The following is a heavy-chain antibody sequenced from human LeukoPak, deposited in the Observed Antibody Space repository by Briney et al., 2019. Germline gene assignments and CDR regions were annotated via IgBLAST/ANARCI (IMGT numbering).Heavy chain of an antibody. CDR3: ARDRYGDHGFDY. CDR2: IYYSGTT. J-gene: IGHJ4*02. Sequence: SETLSLTCTVSSGSISGYYWSWIRQPPGKELEWIGYIYYSGTTNYNPSLKSRITISIDTSKNQFSLKLSSVTAADTAVYYCARDRYGDHGFDYWGQGTLVTVSS. D-gene: IGHD4-17*01. V-gene: IGHV4-59*01. CDR1: SGSISGYY.